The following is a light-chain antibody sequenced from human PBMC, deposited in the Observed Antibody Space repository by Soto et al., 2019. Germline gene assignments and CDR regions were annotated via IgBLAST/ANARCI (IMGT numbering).Light chain of an antibody. CDR3: QESYSTPLT. J-gene: IGKJ4*01. Sequence: DIQMTQSPSTLSASVGDRVTITCRASQSISSWLAWYQQKPGKAPKLLIYDASSLESGVPSRFSGSGSGTDFTLTINNLQPEDFASYFCQESYSTPLTFGGGTKVDIK. V-gene: IGKV1-5*01. CDR1: QSISSW. CDR2: DAS.